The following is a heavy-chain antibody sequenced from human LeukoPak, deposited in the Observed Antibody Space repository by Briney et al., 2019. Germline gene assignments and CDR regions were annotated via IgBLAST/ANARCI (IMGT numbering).Heavy chain of an antibody. Sequence: GGSLRLSCAASGFTFSSYWMHWVRQAPGKGLVWFSRINSDGSNTRYADSVKGRFTIPRDNAKNTLYLQMNSLRAEDTAVHYCARGGGYSYGPFDYWGQGTLVTVSS. V-gene: IGHV3-74*01. CDR2: INSDGSNT. CDR1: GFTFSSYW. D-gene: IGHD5-18*01. J-gene: IGHJ4*02. CDR3: ARGGGYSYGPFDY.